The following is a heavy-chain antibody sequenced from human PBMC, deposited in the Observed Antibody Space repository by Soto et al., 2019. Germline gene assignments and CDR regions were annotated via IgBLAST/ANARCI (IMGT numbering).Heavy chain of an antibody. CDR1: GYTFTDYF. V-gene: IGHV1-2*02. Sequence: ASVKVSCKASGYTFTDYFIHWVRQAPGQGFEWMGWINPNSRGTNYAQEFQGRVTMTRDTSNSTAYMELRGLTSDDTAVYYCARVTLKAGNWFDPRGQGTLVTVSS. CDR3: ARVTLKAGNWFDP. CDR2: INPNSRGT. J-gene: IGHJ5*02.